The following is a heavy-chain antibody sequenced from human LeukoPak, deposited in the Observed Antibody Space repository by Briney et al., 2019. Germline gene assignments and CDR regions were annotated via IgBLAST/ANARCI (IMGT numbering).Heavy chain of an antibody. J-gene: IGHJ6*03. CDR1: GGSISSHY. V-gene: IGHV4-59*11. CDR3: ARNPTRRYYDFWSGYFFGDYYMDV. CDR2: IYYSGST. Sequence: SETLSLTCTVSGGSISSHYWSWIRQPPGKGLEWIGYIYYSGSTNYNPSLKSRATISVDTSKNQFSLKLSSVTAADTAVYYRARNPTRRYYDFWSGYFFGDYYMDVWGKGTTVTVSS. D-gene: IGHD3-3*01.